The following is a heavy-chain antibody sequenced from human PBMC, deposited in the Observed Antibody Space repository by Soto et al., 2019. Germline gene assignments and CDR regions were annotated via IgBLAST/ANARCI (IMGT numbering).Heavy chain of an antibody. CDR2: IKSKINGGTT. J-gene: IGHJ4*01. CDR3: TSDLYSYDSSSYSYYFDY. Sequence: GGPLRPSCAAPGSTFSNAWMSGVRQAPGKAREWGGRIKSKINGGTTEYASPVKGRFTISRDDSKNTLFLHMNSLKTDNTAVYFFTSDLYSYDSSSYSYYFDYWGQGTLVTVSS. D-gene: IGHD3-22*01. CDR1: GSTFSNAW. V-gene: IGHV3-15*01.